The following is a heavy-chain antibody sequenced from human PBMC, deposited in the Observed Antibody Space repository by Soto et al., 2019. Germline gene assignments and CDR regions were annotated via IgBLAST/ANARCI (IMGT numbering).Heavy chain of an antibody. CDR1: GVTFSSYA. J-gene: IGHJ6*02. D-gene: IGHD3-16*01. CDR3: AVGGVSPYYGMDV. V-gene: IGHV3-23*01. Sequence: GGSLSLSCGASGVTFSSYAMSWVRKAPGKGLEWVSAISGSGGSTYYADSVKGRFTISRDNSKNTLYLQMNSLRAEDTAVYYCAVGGVSPYYGMDVWGQGTTVTVSS. CDR2: ISGSGGST.